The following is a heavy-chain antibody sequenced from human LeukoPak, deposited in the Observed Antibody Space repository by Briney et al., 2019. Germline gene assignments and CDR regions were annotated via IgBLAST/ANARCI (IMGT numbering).Heavy chain of an antibody. D-gene: IGHD6-13*01. J-gene: IGHJ4*02. Sequence: GGSLRLSCAASGFTFSDYAMTWVRQGPGERLEWVSSITDNGFNTESVKGRFTISRDNSKNTLYLQMNSLRAEDTAVYYCAKDHFSSSWYSVAYWGQGTLVTVSS. CDR3: AKDHFSSSWYSVAY. CDR1: GFTFSDYA. CDR2: ITDNGFNT. V-gene: IGHV3-23*01.